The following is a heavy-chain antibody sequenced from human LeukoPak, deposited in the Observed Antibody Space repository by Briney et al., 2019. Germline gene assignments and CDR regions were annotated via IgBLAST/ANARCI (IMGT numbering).Heavy chain of an antibody. J-gene: IGHJ4*02. CDR1: GFTFSSYS. D-gene: IGHD6-13*01. Sequence: PGGSLRLSCAASGFTFSSYSMNWVRQAPGKGLEWASSISSSSSYIYYADSVKGRFTISRDNAKNSLYLQMNSLRAEDTAVYYCARVMYSSSWTFDYWGQGTLVTVSS. V-gene: IGHV3-21*01. CDR3: ARVMYSSSWTFDY. CDR2: ISSSSSYI.